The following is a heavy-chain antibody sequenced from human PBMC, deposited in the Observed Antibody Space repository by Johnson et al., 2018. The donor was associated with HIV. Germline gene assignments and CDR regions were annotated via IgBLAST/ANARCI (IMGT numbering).Heavy chain of an antibody. CDR2: ISYDGTNK. V-gene: IGHV3-30*04. J-gene: IGHJ3*02. Sequence: VQLVESGGGVVQPGRSLRLSCAASGFTFSSYAMHWVRQAPGKGLEWVAVISYDGTNKYYAGSVKGRFTISRDNSKNTLYLQMNKLRAEDTAVYYCARSVHDYSDYLRGTDACDIWGQGTLVIVSS. CDR1: GFTFSSYA. D-gene: IGHD4-11*01. CDR3: ARSVHDYSDYLRGTDACDI.